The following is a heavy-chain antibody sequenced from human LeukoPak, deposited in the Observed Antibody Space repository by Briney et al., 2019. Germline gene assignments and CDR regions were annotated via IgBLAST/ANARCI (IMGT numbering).Heavy chain of an antibody. D-gene: IGHD3-22*01. CDR3: ARVPGYDSSGYFDY. Sequence: GGSLRLSCAASGFTFSSYAMHWVRQAPGRGLEWVAVISYDGSNKYYADSVKGRFTISRDNSKNTLYLQMNSLRAEDTAVYYCARVPGYDSSGYFDYWGQGTLVTVSS. CDR2: ISYDGSNK. CDR1: GFTFSSYA. V-gene: IGHV3-30-3*01. J-gene: IGHJ4*02.